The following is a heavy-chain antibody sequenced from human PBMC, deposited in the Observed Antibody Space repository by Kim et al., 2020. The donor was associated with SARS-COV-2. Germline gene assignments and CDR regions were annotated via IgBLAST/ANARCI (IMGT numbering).Heavy chain of an antibody. CDR1: GFTFSSYS. Sequence: GGSLRLSCAASGFTFSSYSMNWVRQAPGKGLEWVSSISSSSSYIYYADSVKGRFTISRDNAKNSLYLQMNSLRAEDTAVYYCAAQDTVDYYGMDVWGQGTTVTVSS. CDR2: ISSSSSYI. V-gene: IGHV3-21*01. J-gene: IGHJ6*02. CDR3: AAQDTVDYYGMDV. D-gene: IGHD5-12*01.